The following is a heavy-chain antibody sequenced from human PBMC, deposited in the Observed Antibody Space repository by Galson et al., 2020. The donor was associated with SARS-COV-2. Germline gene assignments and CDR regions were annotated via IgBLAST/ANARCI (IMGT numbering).Heavy chain of an antibody. D-gene: IGHD6-13*01. J-gene: IGHJ4*02. V-gene: IGHV2-5*01. CDR2: IYWNDDN. CDR1: GFSLSTIGVG. CDR3: AHVERPDNSRYFDY. Sequence: SGPTLVKPTQTLTLTCTFSGFSLSTIGVGVGWIRQPPGKALEWLALIYWNDDNRYSPSLESRLTITKDTSKNQVVLTMTNMDPADTATYFCAHVERPDNSRYFDYWGQGTLVTVSS.